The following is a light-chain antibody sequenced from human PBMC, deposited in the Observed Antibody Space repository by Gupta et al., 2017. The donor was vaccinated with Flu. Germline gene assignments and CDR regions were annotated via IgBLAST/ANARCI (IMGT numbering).Light chain of an antibody. CDR3: GTWDSSLSAGV. J-gene: IGLJ3*02. CDR2: DNN. Sequence: SVLTQRPSGLTAQVLRVSISCSGISSNIGNNYVSWFQQLPGTAPKLLSYDNNKRPSGIPDRFSGSKSGTSATLGITGLQTGDEADYYCGTWDSSLSAGVFGGGTKLTVL. CDR1: SSNIGNNY. V-gene: IGLV1-51*01.